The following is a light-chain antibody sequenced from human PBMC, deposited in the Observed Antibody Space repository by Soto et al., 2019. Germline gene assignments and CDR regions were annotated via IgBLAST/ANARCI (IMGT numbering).Light chain of an antibody. V-gene: IGKV3-20*01. CDR1: QSVSSSY. CDR3: HQYGSSPYT. J-gene: IGKJ2*01. Sequence: EIVLTQSPGTMSLSPGERATLSCRASQSVSSSYLAWYQQKPGQAPRLLIYGASSRATGIPDRFSVSGAGTDFTLCTSRLEPEEFAVYYCHQYGSSPYTFGQGTKLEIK. CDR2: GAS.